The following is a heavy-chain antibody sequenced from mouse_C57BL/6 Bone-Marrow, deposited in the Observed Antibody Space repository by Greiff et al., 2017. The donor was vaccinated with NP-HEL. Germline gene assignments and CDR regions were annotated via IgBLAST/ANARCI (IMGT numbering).Heavy chain of an antibody. CDR3: ARDYYGSSYVAWFAY. D-gene: IGHD1-1*01. Sequence: VHVKQSGPELVKPGASVKISCKASGYSFTDYNMNWVKQSNGKSLEWIGVINPNYGTTSYNQKFKGKATLTVDQSSSTAYMQLNSLTSEDSAVYYCARDYYGSSYVAWFAYCGRGTLVTVSA. CDR2: INPNYGTT. CDR1: GYSFTDYN. V-gene: IGHV1-39*01. J-gene: IGHJ3*01.